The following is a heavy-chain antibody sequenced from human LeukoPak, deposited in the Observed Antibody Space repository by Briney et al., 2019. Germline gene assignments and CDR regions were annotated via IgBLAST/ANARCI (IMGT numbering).Heavy chain of an antibody. V-gene: IGHV3-9*01. D-gene: IGHD5-18*01. CDR2: ISWNSGSI. Sequence: GRSLRLSCAASGFTFDDYAMHWVRQAPGKGLEWVSGISWNSGSIGYADSVKGRFTISRDNAKNSLYLQMNSLRAEDTALYYCAKDVNTAMVRGPFDYWGQGILVTVSS. CDR1: GFTFDDYA. CDR3: AKDVNTAMVRGPFDY. J-gene: IGHJ4*02.